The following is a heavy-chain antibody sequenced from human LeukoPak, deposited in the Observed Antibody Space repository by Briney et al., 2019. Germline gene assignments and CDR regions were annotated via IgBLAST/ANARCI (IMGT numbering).Heavy chain of an antibody. Sequence: GASVKVSCKVSGQTLTELSIHWVRQAPGGGLEWMGGYDPEAGGTVYAQKFQGRVTMTEDTSTDTAYMELSSLRSEDTAVYYCATGGLWWSHGGDYWGQGTLVTVSS. CDR3: ATGGLWWSHGGDY. D-gene: IGHD2-21*01. J-gene: IGHJ4*02. CDR1: GQTLTELS. CDR2: YDPEAGGT. V-gene: IGHV1-24*01.